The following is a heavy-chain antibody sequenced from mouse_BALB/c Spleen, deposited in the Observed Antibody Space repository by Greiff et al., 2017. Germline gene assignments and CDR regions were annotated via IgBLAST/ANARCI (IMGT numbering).Heavy chain of an antibody. CDR2: INPYNGAT. J-gene: IGHJ4*01. Sequence: EVQLQQSGPELVKPGASVKISCKASGYSFTGYYMHWVKQSHVKSLEWIGRINPYNGATSYNQNFKDKASLTVDKSSSTAYMELHSLTSEDSAVYYCAREGITTRYYYAMDYWGQGTSVTVSS. D-gene: IGHD2-4*01. CDR1: GYSFTGYY. V-gene: IGHV1-31*01. CDR3: AREGITTRYYYAMDY.